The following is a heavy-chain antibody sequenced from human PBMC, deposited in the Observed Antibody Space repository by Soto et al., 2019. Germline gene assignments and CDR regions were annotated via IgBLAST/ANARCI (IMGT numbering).Heavy chain of an antibody. J-gene: IGHJ4*02. CDR3: TKDAKAYNFYY. V-gene: IGHV4-59*11. CDR1: GGSISNHH. CDR2: ISYTGST. D-gene: IGHD1-1*01. Sequence: QVQLQESGPGLVKPSETLSLTCKVSGGSISNHHWSRIRQPPGTGLAWLGFISYTGSTNYNPALNSRVTISVDTSKNQFSLKLTSVTAADTAVYYCTKDAKAYNFYYWGQGTLVTVSS.